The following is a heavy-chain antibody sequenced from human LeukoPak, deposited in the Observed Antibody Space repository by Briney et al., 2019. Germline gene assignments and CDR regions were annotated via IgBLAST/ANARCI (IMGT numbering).Heavy chain of an antibody. V-gene: IGHV3-53*01. CDR1: GFTVCSNY. Sequence: GGSLRLSCAASGFTVCSNYMSWVRQAPGKGLEWVSVIYSGGSTYYADSVKGRFTISRDNSKNTLYLQMNSLRAEDTAVYYCARESYDSSGYKYYYYYMDVWGKGTTVTISS. D-gene: IGHD3-22*01. CDR3: ARESYDSSGYKYYYYYMDV. J-gene: IGHJ6*03. CDR2: IYSGGST.